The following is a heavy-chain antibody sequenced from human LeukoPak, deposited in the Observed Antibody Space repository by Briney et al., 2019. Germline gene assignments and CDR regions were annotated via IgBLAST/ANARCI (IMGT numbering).Heavy chain of an antibody. J-gene: IGHJ4*02. V-gene: IGHV3-30*18. Sequence: GRSLRLSCAASGFTFSSYGMHWVRQAPGKGLEWVAVISYDGSNKYYADSVKGRFTISRDNSKNTLYLQMNSLRAEDTAVYYCAKDRVAVAGTAPLEFDYWGQGTLVTVSS. CDR3: AKDRVAVAGTAPLEFDY. CDR1: GFTFSSYG. D-gene: IGHD6-19*01. CDR2: ISYDGSNK.